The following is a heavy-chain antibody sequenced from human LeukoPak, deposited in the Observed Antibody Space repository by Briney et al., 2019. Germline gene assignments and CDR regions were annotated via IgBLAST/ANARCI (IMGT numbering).Heavy chain of an antibody. J-gene: IGHJ4*02. CDR1: GFSFSSYS. Sequence: GGSLRLSCAASGFSFSSYSMSWVRQAPGKGLEWVSSFSSSSKYIHYADSVKGRFTNSKDNAKNALYLQMNSLRSEDTAVYYCAKDNFGSGSYFDNWGQGTLVTVSS. V-gene: IGHV3-21*01. CDR2: FSSSSKYI. CDR3: AKDNFGSGSYFDN. D-gene: IGHD1-26*01.